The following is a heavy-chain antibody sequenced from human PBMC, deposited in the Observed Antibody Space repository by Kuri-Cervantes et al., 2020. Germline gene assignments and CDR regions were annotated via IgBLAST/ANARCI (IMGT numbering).Heavy chain of an antibody. J-gene: IGHJ3*02. CDR3: VSPERGGYSYGWAFDI. Sequence: GGSLRLSCKASGYTFTSYAMNWVRQAPGQGLEWMGWINTNTGNPTYAQGFTGRFVFSLDTSVSTAYLQISSLKAEDTAVYYCVSPERGGYSYGWAFDIWGQGTMVTVSS. D-gene: IGHD5-18*01. V-gene: IGHV7-4-1*02. CDR1: GYTFTSYA. CDR2: INTNTGNP.